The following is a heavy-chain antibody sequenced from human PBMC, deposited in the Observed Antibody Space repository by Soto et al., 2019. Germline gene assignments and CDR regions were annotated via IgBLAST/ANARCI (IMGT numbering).Heavy chain of an antibody. CDR2: INHSGST. V-gene: IGHV4-34*01. CDR3: AREGIKIFGVVIHDWFDP. D-gene: IGHD3-3*01. Sequence: PXGTLWLTVPVYGGAVSGYDWSWIRQPPGKGLEWIGEINHSGSTNYNPSLKSRVTISVDTSKNQFSLKLSSVTAADTAVYYCAREGIKIFGVVIHDWFDPWGQGTLVTVSS. J-gene: IGHJ5*02. CDR1: GGAVSGYD.